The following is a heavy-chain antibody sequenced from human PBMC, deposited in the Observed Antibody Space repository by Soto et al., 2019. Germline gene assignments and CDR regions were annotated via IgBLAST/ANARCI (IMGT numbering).Heavy chain of an antibody. J-gene: IGHJ5*02. CDR2: INHSGST. CDR1: GGAFIGYY. CDR3: ARVGYNESSDYLSNWFDP. V-gene: IGHV4-34*01. Sequence: SETLSLTCAVHGGAFIGYYCSCIRHPPFKWLEWIVEINHSGSTNYNPSLKSRVTISVDTSKNQFSLKLSSVTTADTAVYYCARVGYNESSDYLSNWFDPWGQGTLVTVSS. D-gene: IGHD3-22*01.